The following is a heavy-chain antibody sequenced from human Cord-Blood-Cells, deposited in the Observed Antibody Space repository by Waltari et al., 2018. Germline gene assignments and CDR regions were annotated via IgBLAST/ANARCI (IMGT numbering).Heavy chain of an antibody. CDR1: DGSFSSFE. D-gene: IGHD7-27*01. J-gene: IGHJ4*02. Sequence: QVQLVQSGCEVKKPGSTEKVSCTASDGSFSSFEISSVRHAPGQGLEWMGGIIPIFGTANYAQKLQGRVTITADESTSTAYMERSSLRSEDTGVYYCARALTGDLNYVDYWGQGTLVTVSS. V-gene: IGHV1-69*01. CDR3: ARALTGDLNYVDY. CDR2: IIPIFGTA.